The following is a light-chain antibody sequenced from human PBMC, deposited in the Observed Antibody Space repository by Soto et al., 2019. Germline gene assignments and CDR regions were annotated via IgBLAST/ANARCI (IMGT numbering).Light chain of an antibody. CDR1: QSISGY. V-gene: IGKV1-39*01. CDR2: AAS. Sequence: DIQMTPSPSTLPASVGDRVTITCRASQSISGYLNWYQQKPGKAPNLLIYAASSLQSGVPSRFSGSGSGTDFTLTINSLHPEDFATYYCQQSYSTPITFGQGTRLEIK. CDR3: QQSYSTPIT. J-gene: IGKJ5*01.